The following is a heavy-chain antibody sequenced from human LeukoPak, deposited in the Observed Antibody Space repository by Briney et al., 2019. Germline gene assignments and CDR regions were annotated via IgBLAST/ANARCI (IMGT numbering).Heavy chain of an antibody. Sequence: SETLSLTCTVSGDSISSSHYYWGWMRQSQGKGLEWIGSIYSGGETHYNPSLNSRVTIFLDTSKNRFSLNLISVTATDTAVYYCVRDYSNFVQGDWGQGTLVTVSS. CDR3: VRDYSNFVQGD. D-gene: IGHD4-11*01. J-gene: IGHJ4*02. V-gene: IGHV4-39*02. CDR1: GDSISSSHYY. CDR2: IYSGGET.